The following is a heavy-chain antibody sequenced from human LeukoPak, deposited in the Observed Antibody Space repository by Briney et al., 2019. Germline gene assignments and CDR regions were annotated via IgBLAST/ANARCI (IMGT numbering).Heavy chain of an antibody. CDR1: GYTFTGYY. CDR3: ARLRYGSGSFGSMDV. Sequence: GASVKVSCKASGYTFTGYYVHWVRQAPGQGLEWMGWINPNSGGTNYAQKFQGRVTMTRDTSISTAYMELSRLRSDDTAVYYCARLRYGSGSFGSMDVWSKGTTVTVSS. V-gene: IGHV1-2*02. D-gene: IGHD3-10*01. CDR2: INPNSGGT. J-gene: IGHJ6*03.